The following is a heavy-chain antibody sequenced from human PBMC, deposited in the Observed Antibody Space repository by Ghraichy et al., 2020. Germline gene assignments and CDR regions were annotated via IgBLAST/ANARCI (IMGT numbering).Heavy chain of an antibody. J-gene: IGHJ4*02. D-gene: IGHD3-16*01. CDR2: INHSGST. CDR1: GGSFSGYY. V-gene: IGHV4-34*01. Sequence: SETLSLTCAVYGGSFSGYYWSWIRQPPGKGLEWIGEINHSGSTNYNPSLKSRVTISVDTSKNQFSLKLSSVTAADTAVYYCARGWQISRLGHWGQGTLVTVSS. CDR3: ARGWQISRLGH.